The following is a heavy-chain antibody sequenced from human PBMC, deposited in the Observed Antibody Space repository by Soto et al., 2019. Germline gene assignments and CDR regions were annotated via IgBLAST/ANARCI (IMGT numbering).Heavy chain of an antibody. D-gene: IGHD1-26*01. CDR3: ARDPSLSGSYLYYFDY. CDR2: ISGSGGST. V-gene: IGHV3-23*01. J-gene: IGHJ4*02. Sequence: GGSLRLSCAASGFTFRSYALSWVRQAPGMGLEWGSAISGSGGSTYYADSVKGRFTISRDNSKNTLYLQMNSLRAEDTAVYYCARDPSLSGSYLYYFDYWGQGTLVTVSS. CDR1: GFTFRSYA.